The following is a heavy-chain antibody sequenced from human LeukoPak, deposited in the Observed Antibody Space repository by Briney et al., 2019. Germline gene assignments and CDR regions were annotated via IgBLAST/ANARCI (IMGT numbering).Heavy chain of an antibody. J-gene: IGHJ3*02. CDR1: GFTFSSYE. Sequence: GGSLRLSCAASGFTFSSYEMNWVRQAPGKGLEWASYISSSGSTIYYADSVKGRFTISRDNAKNSLYLQMNSLRAEDTAVYYCARVMAGEGYDAFDIWGQGTMVTVSS. CDR3: ARVMAGEGYDAFDI. D-gene: IGHD5-24*01. CDR2: ISSSGSTI. V-gene: IGHV3-48*03.